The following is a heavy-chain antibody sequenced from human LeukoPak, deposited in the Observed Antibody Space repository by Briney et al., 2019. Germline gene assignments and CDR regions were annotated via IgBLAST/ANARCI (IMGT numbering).Heavy chain of an antibody. J-gene: IGHJ4*02. CDR3: ARGGAGLAAAWYNLDY. CDR2: IYYSGTT. V-gene: IGHV4-59*01. D-gene: IGHD1-1*01. CDR1: AVSISGYY. Sequence: SETLSLTCIVSAVSISGYYWSWIRQPPGKGLEWIGYIYYSGTTNYNPSLKSRVSISVDTSKNQLSLRLTSVTAADTAVYYCARGGAGLAAAWYNLDYWGQGTLVTVSS.